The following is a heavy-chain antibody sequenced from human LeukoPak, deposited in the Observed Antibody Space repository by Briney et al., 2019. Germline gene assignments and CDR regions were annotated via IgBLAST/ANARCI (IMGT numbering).Heavy chain of an antibody. V-gene: IGHV3-21*04. D-gene: IGHD3-10*01. CDR2: ISSSSSYI. CDR3: AKVVGYYGSGSYLDY. J-gene: IGHJ4*02. CDR1: GFTFSSYS. Sequence: GGSLRLSCAASGFTFSSYSMNWVRQAPGKGLEWVSSISSSSSYIYYADSVKGRFTISRDNAKNSLYLQMNSLRAEDTAVYYCAKVVGYYGSGSYLDYWGQGTLVTVSS.